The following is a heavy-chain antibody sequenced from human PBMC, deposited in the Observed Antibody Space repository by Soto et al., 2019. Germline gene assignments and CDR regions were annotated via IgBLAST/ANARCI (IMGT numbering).Heavy chain of an antibody. CDR2: IYYSGST. Sequence: QVQLQESGPGLVKPSQTLSLTCTVSGGSISSGGYYWSWIRQHPGKGLEWIGYIYYSGSTYYNPSLKSRVTISVDTSKNQFSLKLSSVTAAYTAVYYCARATLAPGIAVAGTRGFDYWGQGTLVTVSS. J-gene: IGHJ4*02. D-gene: IGHD6-19*01. CDR3: ARATLAPGIAVAGTRGFDY. V-gene: IGHV4-31*03. CDR1: GGSISSGGYY.